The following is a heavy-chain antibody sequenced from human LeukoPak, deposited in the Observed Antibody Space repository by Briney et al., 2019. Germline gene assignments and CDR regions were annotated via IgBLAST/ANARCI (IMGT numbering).Heavy chain of an antibody. Sequence: GGSLRLSCAASGFTFSSYSMNWVRQAPGKGLEWVSSISSSSSYVYYADSVKGRFTISRDNSKNTLYLQMNSLRAEDTAVYYCAKVLRSVVISNDYWGQGTLVTVSS. V-gene: IGHV3-21*04. CDR3: AKVLRSVVISNDY. D-gene: IGHD4-23*01. J-gene: IGHJ4*02. CDR1: GFTFSSYS. CDR2: ISSSSSYV.